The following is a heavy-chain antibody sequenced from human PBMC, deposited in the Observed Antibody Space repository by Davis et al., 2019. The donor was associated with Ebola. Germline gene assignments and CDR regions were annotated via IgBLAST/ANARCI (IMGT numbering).Heavy chain of an antibody. Sequence: ASVKVSCKASGYTFTSYAMNWVRQAPGQGLEWMGWINTNTGNPTYAQGFTGRFVFSLDTSVSTAYLQISSLKAEDTAVYYCARGQQRPKTNWFDPWGQGTLVTVSS. D-gene: IGHD6-13*01. CDR2: INTNTGNP. J-gene: IGHJ5*02. CDR3: ARGQQRPKTNWFDP. V-gene: IGHV7-4-1*02. CDR1: GYTFTSYA.